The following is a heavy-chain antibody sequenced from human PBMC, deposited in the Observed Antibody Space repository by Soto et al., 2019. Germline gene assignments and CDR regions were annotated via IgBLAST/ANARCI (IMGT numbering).Heavy chain of an antibody. D-gene: IGHD4-17*01. CDR1: GFSLTNGRMG. J-gene: IGHJ6*02. Sequence: SGPTLVNPTETLTLTCSASGFSLTNGRMGVSWIRPPPGKAREWLAHFFSDAERSYSTSMQSRLNMYKDSSGSQVVLTMTNMAPADTATYFCARMDGDYNYYGLDVWGHGIAVTVSS. V-gene: IGHV2-26*01. CDR2: FFSDAER. CDR3: ARMDGDYNYYGLDV.